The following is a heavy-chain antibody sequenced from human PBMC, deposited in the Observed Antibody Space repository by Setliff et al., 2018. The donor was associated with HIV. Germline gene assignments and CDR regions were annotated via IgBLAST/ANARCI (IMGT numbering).Heavy chain of an antibody. CDR2: IKQDGSDK. Sequence: GGSLRLSCAASGFAFSGHQMSWVRQAPGKGLEWVAKIKQDGSDKYYVDSVKGRFTISRDNAKNSLYLQMNSLRAEDTAMYYCARSRPTNYFDYWGQGTLVTVSS. V-gene: IGHV3-7*01. CDR3: ARSRPTNYFDY. J-gene: IGHJ4*02. CDR1: GFAFSGHQ. D-gene: IGHD2-2*01.